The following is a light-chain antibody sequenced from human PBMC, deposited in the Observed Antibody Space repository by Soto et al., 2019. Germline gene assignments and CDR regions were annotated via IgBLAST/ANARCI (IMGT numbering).Light chain of an antibody. V-gene: IGKV1-5*03. Sequence: DIQMAQSPSTLSASVGDRVTISCRASQSINAWLAWYQQKPGKAPKLLIHTASTLEDGVPPRFSGSGSGTEFTLTISSLQPDDFATYYCQQYSAYWTFDQGTKVEI. CDR3: QQYSAYWT. CDR2: TAS. J-gene: IGKJ1*01. CDR1: QSINAW.